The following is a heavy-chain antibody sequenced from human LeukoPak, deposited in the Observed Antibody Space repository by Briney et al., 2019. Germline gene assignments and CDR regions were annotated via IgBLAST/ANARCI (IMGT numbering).Heavy chain of an antibody. V-gene: IGHV4-34*01. CDR2: INHSGST. CDR3: ARIEYYGAGSYAYYYYGMDV. Sequence: MASETLSLTCAVYGGSFSDYQWSWVRQSPGKGLEWIGEINHSGSTKYNPSLKSRVTISVDTSKNQFSLKFNSVTAADTAVYYCARIEYYGAGSYAYYYYGMDVWGQGTTVTVSS. J-gene: IGHJ6*02. CDR1: GGSFSDYQ. D-gene: IGHD3-10*01.